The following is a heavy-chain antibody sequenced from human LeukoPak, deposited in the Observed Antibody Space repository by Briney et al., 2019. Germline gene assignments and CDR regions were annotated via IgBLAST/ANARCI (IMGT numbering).Heavy chain of an antibody. CDR2: ISGSGGST. CDR3: ARVQQYDKFDY. D-gene: IGHD3-22*01. J-gene: IGHJ4*02. V-gene: IGHV3-23*01. CDR1: GGSISSSSYY. Sequence: ETLSLTCTVSGGSISSSSYYWGWIRQAPGKGLEWVSAISGSGGSTYYADSVKGRFTISRDNSKNTLYLQMNSLRAEDTAFYYCARVQQYDKFDYWGQGTLVTVSS.